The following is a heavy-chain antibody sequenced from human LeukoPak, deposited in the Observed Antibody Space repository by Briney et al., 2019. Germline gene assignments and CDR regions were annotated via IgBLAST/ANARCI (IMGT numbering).Heavy chain of an antibody. CDR3: AKSRLSGINDAFDI. V-gene: IGHV3-23*01. D-gene: IGHD3-3*01. J-gene: IGHJ3*02. CDR2: ISGSAVIT. Sequence: GGSLRLSCAASGFTFSSYSMNWVRQAPGKGLEWVSAISGSAVITFYADSVKGRFTISRDNSKNTLYLQMNSLRAEDTALYYCAKSRLSGINDAFDIWGQGTMVTVSS. CDR1: GFTFSSYS.